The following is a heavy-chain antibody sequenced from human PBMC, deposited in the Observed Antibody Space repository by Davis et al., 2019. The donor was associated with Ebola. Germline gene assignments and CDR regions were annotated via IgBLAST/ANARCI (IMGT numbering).Heavy chain of an antibody. V-gene: IGHV4-4*02. CDR2: IYHSGTT. J-gene: IGHJ3*02. Sequence: SETLSLTCAVSGGSISSSNWWRWVRQPPGKGLEWIGEIYHSGTTSYNPSLMSRVTISVDRSKNQFSLKLSSVTAADTAVYYCARAMVTMVSFAFDIWGPGTVVTVSS. CDR1: GGSISSSNW. D-gene: IGHD3-10*01. CDR3: ARAMVTMVSFAFDI.